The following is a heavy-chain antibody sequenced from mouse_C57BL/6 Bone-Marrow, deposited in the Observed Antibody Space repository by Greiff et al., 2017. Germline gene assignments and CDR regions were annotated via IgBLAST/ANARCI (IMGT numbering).Heavy chain of an antibody. Sequence: VQLQQSGAELVRPGASVKLSCTASGFNIKDDYMHWVKQRPEQGLEWIGWIDPENGDTEYASKFQGKATITADTSSNTAYLQLSSLTSEDTAVYYCTPITTEYFDVWGTGTTVTVSS. CDR1: GFNIKDDY. D-gene: IGHD1-2*01. V-gene: IGHV14-4*01. CDR2: IDPENGDT. CDR3: TPITTEYFDV. J-gene: IGHJ1*03.